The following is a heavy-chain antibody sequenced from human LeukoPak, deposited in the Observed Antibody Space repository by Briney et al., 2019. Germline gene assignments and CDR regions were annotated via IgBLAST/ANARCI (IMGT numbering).Heavy chain of an antibody. CDR3: ARDECGGDCYSYAIDV. J-gene: IGHJ6*02. CDR2: IYYSGST. V-gene: IGHV4-59*01. Sequence: SETLSLTCTVSGGSISGYYWSWIRQPPGKGLEWIGCIYYSGSTNYNPSLKSRVTISVDTSQKKFSLKLRSVTAADTAVYYCARDECGGDCYSYAIDVWGRGTTVTVSS. CDR1: GGSISGYY. D-gene: IGHD2-21*01.